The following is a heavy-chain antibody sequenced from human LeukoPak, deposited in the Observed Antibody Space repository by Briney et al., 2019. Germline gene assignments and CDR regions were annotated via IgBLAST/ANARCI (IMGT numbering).Heavy chain of an antibody. J-gene: IGHJ3*02. V-gene: IGHV4-39*01. CDR2: IYYSGST. CDR1: GGSISSNTYY. Sequence: SETLSLTRTVSGGSISSNTYYWGWIRQPPGKGLEWIGSIYYSGSTYYNLSLKSRVTISVDTSKNQFSLKLSSVTAADTAVYYCATIAELDAFDIWGQGTMVTVSS. D-gene: IGHD1-7*01. CDR3: ATIAELDAFDI.